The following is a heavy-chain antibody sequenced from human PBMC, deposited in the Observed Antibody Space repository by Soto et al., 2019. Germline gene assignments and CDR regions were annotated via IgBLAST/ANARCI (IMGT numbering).Heavy chain of an antibody. V-gene: IGHV3-66*01. CDR1: GFDASVNF. CDR3: VRENYYYGMDV. CDR2: INNAGTT. Sequence: EVQLVESGGTLVQPGGSLKLSCATSGFDASVNFMTWVRQAPGKGLEWVTAINNAGTTFYADSVKGRFSISRDDSKNTLYLQMNSLTVEDTAMYYCVRENYYYGMDVWGQGTAVTVSS. J-gene: IGHJ6*02.